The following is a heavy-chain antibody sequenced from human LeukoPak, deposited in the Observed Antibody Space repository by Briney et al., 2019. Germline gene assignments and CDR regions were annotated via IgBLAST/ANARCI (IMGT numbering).Heavy chain of an antibody. D-gene: IGHD3-10*01. CDR3: ARVRSSGSPLDY. Sequence: GRSLRLSCAASGFTFSSYGIHWVRQAPGKGLEWVAVISYDGSNKYYVDSVKGRFTISRDNSKNTLNLQMNSLRAEDTAVYYCARVRSSGSPLDYWGQGTLVTVSS. J-gene: IGHJ4*02. CDR2: ISYDGSNK. CDR1: GFTFSSYG. V-gene: IGHV3-30*03.